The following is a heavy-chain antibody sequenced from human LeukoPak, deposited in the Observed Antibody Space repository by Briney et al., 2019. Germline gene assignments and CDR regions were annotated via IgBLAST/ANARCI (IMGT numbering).Heavy chain of an antibody. CDR2: INHSGST. V-gene: IGHV4-34*01. CDR1: GGSFSGYY. CDR3: ARESSSWSSYYYYYMDV. Sequence: SETLSLTCAVYGGSFSGYYWSWIRQPPGKGLEWIGGINHSGSTNYNPSLKSRVTISVDTSKNQFSLKLSSVTAADTAVYYCARESSSWSSYYYYYMDVWGKGTTVTVSS. D-gene: IGHD6-13*01. J-gene: IGHJ6*03.